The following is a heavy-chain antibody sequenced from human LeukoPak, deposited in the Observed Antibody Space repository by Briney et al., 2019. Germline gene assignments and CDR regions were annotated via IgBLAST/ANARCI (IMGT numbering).Heavy chain of an antibody. CDR3: ARVTYYFDSRGYYAFDY. CDR2: VSGSGGDT. J-gene: IGHJ4*02. D-gene: IGHD3-22*01. V-gene: IGHV3-23*01. CDR1: GFTFTSYA. Sequence: GGSLRLSCTASGFTFTSYAISWVRRAPGKGLEWVSAVSGSGGDTYYADSVEGRFTISRDNSKNTLSLQMNSLRAEDTAVYYCARVTYYFDSRGYYAFDYWGQGTLVTVSS.